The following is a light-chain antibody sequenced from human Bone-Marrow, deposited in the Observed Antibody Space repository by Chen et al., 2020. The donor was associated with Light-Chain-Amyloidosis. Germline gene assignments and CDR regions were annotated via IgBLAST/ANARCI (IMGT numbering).Light chain of an antibody. J-gene: IGKJ3*01. V-gene: IGKV3-15*01. CDR2: GAS. CDR3: QQYYDWPT. CDR1: QSVNNH. Sequence: EIVMTQSPVTLSVSPGERATLSCRASQSVNNHLAWYQQKPGQTPRLLIYGASTRAPATPTRISGSGSGTEFTLTISSLQSEDVAVYYCQQYYDWPTFGPGTKVHI.